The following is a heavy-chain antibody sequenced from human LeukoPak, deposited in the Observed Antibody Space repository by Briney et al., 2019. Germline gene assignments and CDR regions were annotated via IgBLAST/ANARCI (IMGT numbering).Heavy chain of an antibody. Sequence: ASVKVSCKASGYTFTSYDINWVRQATGQGLEWMGWMNPNSGNTGYAQKFQGRVTMTRNTPISTAYMELSSLRSEDTAVYYCTISGYSGSYDAFDIWGQGTMVTVSS. CDR2: MNPNSGNT. J-gene: IGHJ3*02. D-gene: IGHD1-26*01. V-gene: IGHV1-8*01. CDR1: GYTFTSYD. CDR3: TISGYSGSYDAFDI.